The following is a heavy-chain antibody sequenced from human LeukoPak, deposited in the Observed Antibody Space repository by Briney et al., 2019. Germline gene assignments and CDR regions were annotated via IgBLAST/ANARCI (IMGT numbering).Heavy chain of an antibody. V-gene: IGHV1-69*04. CDR3: ARQYYYDSSGYPVHAFDI. CDR2: IIPILGIA. D-gene: IGHD3-22*01. J-gene: IGHJ3*02. Sequence: SVKVSCKASGGTFSSYAISWVRQAPGQGLEWMGRIIPILGIANYAQKFQGRVTITADKSTSTAYMELSSLRSEDTAVYYCARQYYYDSSGYPVHAFDIWGQGTMVTVSS. CDR1: GGTFSSYA.